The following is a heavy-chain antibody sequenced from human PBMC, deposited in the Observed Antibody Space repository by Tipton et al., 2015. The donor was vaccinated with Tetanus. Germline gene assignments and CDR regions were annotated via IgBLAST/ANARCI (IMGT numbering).Heavy chain of an antibody. CDR3: ARANGPGSYLDY. Sequence: TLSLTCSVSGGSINSGTDYWGWVRQPPGKGLDWIGSVYYNGDTFYTPSLKSRVTISLDAAKNQFSLKLNSVTAADTAVYYCARANGPGSYLDYWGQGTLVTVSS. CDR2: VYYNGDT. V-gene: IGHV4-39*01. J-gene: IGHJ4*02. CDR1: GGSINSGTDY. D-gene: IGHD2-8*01.